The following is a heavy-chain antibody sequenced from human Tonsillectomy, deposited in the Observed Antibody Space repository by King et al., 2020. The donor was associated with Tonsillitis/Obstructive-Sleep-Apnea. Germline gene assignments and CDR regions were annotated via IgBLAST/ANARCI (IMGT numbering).Heavy chain of an antibody. V-gene: IGHV3-30*04. CDR3: ARDYDYGAHFDY. J-gene: IGHJ4*02. Sequence: QLVQSGGGVVQPGRSLRLSCAASGFTFSSYAMHWVRQAPGKGLEWVAIISYDGTNKYYADSVKGRFTISRDNSRNTLYLQMNSLRAEDTAVYYCARDYDYGAHFDYWGQGTLVTVSS. CDR2: ISYDGTNK. CDR1: GFTFSSYA. D-gene: IGHD4-17*01.